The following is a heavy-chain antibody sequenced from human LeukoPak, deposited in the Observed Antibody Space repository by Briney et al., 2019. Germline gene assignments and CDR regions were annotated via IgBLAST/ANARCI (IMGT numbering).Heavy chain of an antibody. V-gene: IGHV1-69*16. CDR1: GGTFSSYT. D-gene: IGHD5-24*01. CDR2: IIPILGIA. J-gene: IGHJ4*02. CDR3: ARASQEVATTTSFDY. Sequence: SVKVSCKXSGGTFSSYTISWVRQAPGQGLEWMGRIIPILGIANYSQKFQGRVTITTDESTSTAYMELSSLRSEDTAVYYCARASQEVATTTSFDYWGQGTLVTVSS.